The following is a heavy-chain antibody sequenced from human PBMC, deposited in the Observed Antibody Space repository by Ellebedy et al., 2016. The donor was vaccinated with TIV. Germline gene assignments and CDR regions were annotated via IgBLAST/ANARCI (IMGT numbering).Heavy chain of an antibody. Sequence: GSLRLSXAVSGGSISSYYWSWIRQPPGKGLEWIGYIYYSGSTNYNPSLKSRVTISVDTSKNQFSLKLSSVTAADTAVYYCARVGSVVPAAIESDWFDPWGQGTLVTVSS. CDR1: GGSISSYY. V-gene: IGHV4-59*01. J-gene: IGHJ5*02. CDR3: ARVGSVVPAAIESDWFDP. CDR2: IYYSGST. D-gene: IGHD2-2*01.